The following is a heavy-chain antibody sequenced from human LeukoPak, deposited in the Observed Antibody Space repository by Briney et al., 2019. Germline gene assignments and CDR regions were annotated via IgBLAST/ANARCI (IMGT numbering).Heavy chain of an antibody. CDR3: ARDRGVMTTDAFDI. CDR2: ISISSSYT. V-gene: IGHV3-11*05. D-gene: IGHD3-10*01. J-gene: IGHJ3*02. CDR1: GFTFSDYY. Sequence: GGSLRLSCAASGFTFSDYYMSWVRQAPGKGLEWFSYISISSSYTNYADSVKGRFTISRDNAKNSLYLQMNSLRAEDTAVYYCARDRGVMTTDAFDIWGQGTMVTVSS.